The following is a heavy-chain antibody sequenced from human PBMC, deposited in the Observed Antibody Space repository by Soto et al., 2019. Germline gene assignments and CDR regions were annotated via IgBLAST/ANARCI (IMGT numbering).Heavy chain of an antibody. V-gene: IGHV3-21*01. CDR2: ISSSSSYI. CDR1: GFTFSSYS. J-gene: IGHJ6*03. D-gene: IGHD2-2*01. CDR3: ARDMVVVPVAPEGLPYDYYYRYV. Sequence: PGGSLRLSCAASGFTFSSYSMNWVRQAPGKGLEWVSSISSSSSYIYYADSVKGRFTISRDNAKNSLYLQMNSLRAEDTAVYYCARDMVVVPVAPEGLPYDYYYRYVWGKGTTLTISS.